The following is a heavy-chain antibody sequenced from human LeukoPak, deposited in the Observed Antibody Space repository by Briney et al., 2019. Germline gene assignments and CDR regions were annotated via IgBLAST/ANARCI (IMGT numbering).Heavy chain of an antibody. CDR2: IYHTERT. CDR1: GASISVSEYF. J-gene: IGHJ4*02. D-gene: IGHD3-9*01. V-gene: IGHV4-39*02. CDR3: ARLGYYDTSTGSRPSDS. Sequence: PSETLSLTCAVAGASISVSEYFWGWIRQPPGKGREWIGSIYHTERTYYNPSLKSRVTISRDTSRNNSFLKLSSLTAADTAVYYCARLGYYDTSTGSRPSDSWGQGTLVTVSS.